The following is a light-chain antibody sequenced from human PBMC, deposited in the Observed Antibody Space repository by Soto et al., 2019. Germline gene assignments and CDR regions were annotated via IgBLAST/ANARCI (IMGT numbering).Light chain of an antibody. Sequence: QSALTQPRSVSGSPGQSVTISCTGTSSDVGGYDYVSWYQHHPGKAPKVMIYEVTNRPSGVSNRFSGSKSGNTASLTISGLLAEDEADYYCSSYTSSSTYVFGTGTKLTVL. CDR1: SSDVGGYDY. CDR2: EVT. V-gene: IGLV2-14*01. CDR3: SSYTSSSTYV. J-gene: IGLJ1*01.